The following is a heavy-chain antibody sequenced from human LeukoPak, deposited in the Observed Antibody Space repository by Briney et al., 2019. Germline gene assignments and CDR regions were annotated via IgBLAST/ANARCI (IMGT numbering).Heavy chain of an antibody. V-gene: IGHV3-30*18. D-gene: IGHD4-23*01. Sequence: PGRSLRLSCAASGFTFSSYGMHWVRQAPGKGLEWVAVISYDGSNKYYADSVKGRFTISRDNSKNTLYLQMNSLRAEDTAVYYCAKDTDGGTVDYWGQGTLVTVSS. CDR3: AKDTDGGTVDY. CDR2: ISYDGSNK. CDR1: GFTFSSYG. J-gene: IGHJ4*02.